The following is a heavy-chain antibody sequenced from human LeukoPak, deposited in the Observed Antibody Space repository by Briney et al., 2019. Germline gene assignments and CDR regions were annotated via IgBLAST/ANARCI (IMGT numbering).Heavy chain of an antibody. J-gene: IGHJ4*02. CDR2: ISNSSSNI. CDR3: ARDPSLDY. CDR1: GFTFSSYS. V-gene: IGHV3-21*01. Sequence: PGGSLRLSCAASGFTFSSYSMNWVRQAPGKGLEWVSSISNSSSNIYYADSVKGRSTISRDNAKNSLYLQVNSLRAEDTAVYYCARDPSLDYWGQGTLVTVSS. D-gene: IGHD3-16*02.